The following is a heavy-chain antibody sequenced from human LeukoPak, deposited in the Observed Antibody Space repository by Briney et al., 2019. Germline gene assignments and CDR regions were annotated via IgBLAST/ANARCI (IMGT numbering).Heavy chain of an antibody. D-gene: IGHD1-26*01. CDR2: IDPSDSYT. J-gene: IGHJ4*02. CDR1: GYSFTSYW. Sequence: GESLRISCKGSGYSFTSYWISWVRQMPGKGLEWMGRIDPSDSYTNYSPSFQGHVTISADKSISTACLQWSSLKASDTAMYYCLIPSEWELLEVAKDYWGQGTLVTVSS. CDR3: LIPSEWELLEVAKDY. V-gene: IGHV5-10-1*01.